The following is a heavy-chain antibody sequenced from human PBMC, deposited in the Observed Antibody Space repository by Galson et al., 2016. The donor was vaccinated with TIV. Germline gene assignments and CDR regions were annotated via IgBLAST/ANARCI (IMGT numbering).Heavy chain of an antibody. CDR3: ASRVPPTYYMAV. CDR2: IIGMFGTT. J-gene: IGHJ6*03. V-gene: IGHV1-69*13. CDR1: GGTFSSYA. Sequence: SVKVSCKASGGTFSSYAVTWVRQAPGQGLEWMGRIIGMFGTTNYAQKFQGRVTITADESTSTAYMELSSLRSEDTAVYYCASRVPPTYYMAVWGTGTTVTVTS.